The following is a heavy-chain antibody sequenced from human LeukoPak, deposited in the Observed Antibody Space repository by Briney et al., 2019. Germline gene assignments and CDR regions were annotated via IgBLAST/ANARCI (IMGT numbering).Heavy chain of an antibody. V-gene: IGHV3-30*03. Sequence: GGSLRLSCAASGFTFSSYGMNWVRQAPGKGLEWVAVISYDGSNKYYADSVKGRFTISRDKSKNMLYLQMNSLRAEDTAVYYCARPPVGATSFDCWGEGTLVTVSS. CDR1: GFTFSSYG. D-gene: IGHD1-26*01. J-gene: IGHJ4*02. CDR3: ARPPVGATSFDC. CDR2: ISYDGSNK.